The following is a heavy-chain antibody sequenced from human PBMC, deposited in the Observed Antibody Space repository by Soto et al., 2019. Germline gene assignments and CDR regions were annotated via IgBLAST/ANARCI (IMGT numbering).Heavy chain of an antibody. CDR3: ARRGRQLWFKWFDP. D-gene: IGHD5-18*01. Sequence: SETLSLTCAVYGGSFSGYYWSWIRQPPGKGLEWIGEINHSGSTNYNPSLKSRVTISVDTSKNQFSLKLSSVTAADTAVYYCARRGRQLWFKWFDPWGQGTLVTVSS. CDR1: GGSFSGYY. J-gene: IGHJ5*02. CDR2: INHSGST. V-gene: IGHV4-34*01.